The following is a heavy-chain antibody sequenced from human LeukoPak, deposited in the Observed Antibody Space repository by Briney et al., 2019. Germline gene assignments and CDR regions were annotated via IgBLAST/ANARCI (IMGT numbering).Heavy chain of an antibody. V-gene: IGHV3-7*01. Sequence: GGSLRLSCAASGFTFSSDRMSWVRQAPGQGLERVANIKQDGSEKYYVDSVKGRFTISRDNAKTSQYLQMNSLRAEDTAVYYCARDSSSNIFDYWGRGTLVTVS. CDR1: GFTFSSDR. CDR2: IKQDGSEK. D-gene: IGHD2/OR15-2a*01. CDR3: ARDSSSNIFDY. J-gene: IGHJ4*02.